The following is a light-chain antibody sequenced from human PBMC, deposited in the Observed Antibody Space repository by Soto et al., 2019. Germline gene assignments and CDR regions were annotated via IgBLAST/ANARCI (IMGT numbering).Light chain of an antibody. Sequence: QSVLTQPPSASGSPGQSVTISCTGTSSDVGGYNYVSLYQQYAGKAPKLMISEVSKRPSGVPDRFSGSKSGNTASLTVSGLQAEDEADYYCSSYAGSNKSVFGTGTKVTVL. V-gene: IGLV2-8*01. J-gene: IGLJ1*01. CDR3: SSYAGSNKSV. CDR2: EVS. CDR1: SSDVGGYNY.